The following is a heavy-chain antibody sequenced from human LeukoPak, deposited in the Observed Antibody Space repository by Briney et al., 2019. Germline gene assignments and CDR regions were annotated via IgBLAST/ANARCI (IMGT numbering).Heavy chain of an antibody. Sequence: GGSLRLSCAASGFTFSDYYMSWIRQAPGKGLEWVSYISSTSTYTKYADSVKGRFAISRDNAKNSLYLQMNSLRAEDTAVYYCATTVATPAWGQGTLVTVSS. V-gene: IGHV3-11*03. CDR2: ISSTSTYT. J-gene: IGHJ4*02. CDR3: ATTVATPA. CDR1: GFTFSDYY. D-gene: IGHD5-12*01.